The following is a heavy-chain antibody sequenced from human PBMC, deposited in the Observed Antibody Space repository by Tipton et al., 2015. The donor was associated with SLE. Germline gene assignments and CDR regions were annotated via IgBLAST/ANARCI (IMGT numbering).Heavy chain of an antibody. D-gene: IGHD3-16*01. J-gene: IGHJ1*01. CDR2: IWYDGSKK. CDR1: GFTFSGYG. Sequence: SGFTFSGYGMHWVRQAPGKGLEWVAVIWYDGSKKYYTDSVKGRFTISRDNSKDTLYLQMNSLRAEDTAVYYCATPIMTTMPQEYFQPWGQGTLVTVS. CDR3: ATPIMTTMPQEYFQP. V-gene: IGHV3-33*01.